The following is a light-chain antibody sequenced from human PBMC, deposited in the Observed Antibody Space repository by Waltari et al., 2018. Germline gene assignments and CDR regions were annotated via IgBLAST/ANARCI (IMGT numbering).Light chain of an antibody. CDR1: SCSIPSTSY. J-gene: IGLJ3*02. Sequence: QTVVTQEPSLSVSPGGTVTLTCALSSCSIPSTSYATWYQQTPGQAPRTLEYKATSRASGVPDSFSGSILGNKAALPITGARADDESDYYCSLYMGSGIWVFGGGTKLTVL. CDR2: KAT. CDR3: SLYMGSGIWV. V-gene: IGLV8-61*01.